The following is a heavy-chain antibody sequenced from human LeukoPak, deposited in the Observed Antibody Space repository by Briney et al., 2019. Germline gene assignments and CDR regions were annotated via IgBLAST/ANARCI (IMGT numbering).Heavy chain of an antibody. Sequence: SVKVSRKASRCTLTSYDINWVGQAAAQALEWVGWMNPNSRNTGYAQKFQGRVTMTMNTAISTAYMELSSLRSDDTAVYYCARVYSDSSGYYVQGFDYWGQGTLVTVSS. CDR2: MNPNSRNT. CDR1: RCTLTSYD. D-gene: IGHD3-22*01. V-gene: IGHV1-8*01. CDR3: ARVYSDSSGYYVQGFDY. J-gene: IGHJ4*02.